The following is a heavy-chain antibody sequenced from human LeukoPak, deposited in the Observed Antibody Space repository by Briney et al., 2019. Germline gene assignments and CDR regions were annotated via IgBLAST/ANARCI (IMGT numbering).Heavy chain of an antibody. CDR3: AITSWATLNAFDI. D-gene: IGHD5-12*01. CDR2: INPNSGGT. Sequence: GASVKVFCKASGYTFIAKYMHWVRQAPGQGLEWMGWINPNSGGTNYAPEFQGRVIMTRDTSISTAYMEMRRLRSDDTAVYYCAITSWATLNAFDIWGQGTVVTVSP. CDR1: GYTFIAKY. V-gene: IGHV1-2*02. J-gene: IGHJ3*02.